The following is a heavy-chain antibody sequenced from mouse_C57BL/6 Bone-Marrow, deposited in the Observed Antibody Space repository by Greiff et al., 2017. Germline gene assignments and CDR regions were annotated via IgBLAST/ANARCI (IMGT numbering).Heavy chain of an antibody. Sequence: QVQLQQPGAELVKPGASVKLSCKASGYTFTSYWMHWVKQRPGQGLEWIGMIHPNSGSTNYNEKFKSKATLTVDKSSSTAYMQLSSLTSEDSAVYYCARSEAKTAQATWAMDYWGQGTSVTVSS. J-gene: IGHJ4*01. D-gene: IGHD3-2*02. CDR3: ARSEAKTAQATWAMDY. CDR1: GYTFTSYW. V-gene: IGHV1-64*01. CDR2: IHPNSGST.